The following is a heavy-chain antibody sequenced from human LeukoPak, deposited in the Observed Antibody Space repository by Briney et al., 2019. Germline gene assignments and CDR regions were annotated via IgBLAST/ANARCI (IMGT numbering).Heavy chain of an antibody. J-gene: IGHJ4*02. V-gene: IGHV1-8*01. D-gene: IGHD3-10*01. Sequence: ASVKVSCTASGYTFTSYDINWVRQATGQGLEWMGWMNPNSGNTGYAQKFQGRVTMTRNTSISTAYMELSSLRSEDTAVYYCARGRDYYGSGSYVYWGQGTLVTVSS. CDR3: ARGRDYYGSGSYVY. CDR1: GYTFTSYD. CDR2: MNPNSGNT.